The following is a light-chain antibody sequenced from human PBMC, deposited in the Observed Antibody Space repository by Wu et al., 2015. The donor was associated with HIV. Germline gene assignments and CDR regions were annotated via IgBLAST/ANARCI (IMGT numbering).Light chain of an antibody. CDR2: GTS. CDR1: QTVSSNY. CDR3: QCHPFT. Sequence: EIVLTQSPGTLSLSPGERATLSCTASQTVSSNYLSWYQQKLGQAPNLLVYGTSNRATGIPDRFSGSGSGTNFTLTINRLEPEDFAVYYCQCHPFTFGPGTKVDIK. V-gene: IGKV3-20*01. J-gene: IGKJ3*01.